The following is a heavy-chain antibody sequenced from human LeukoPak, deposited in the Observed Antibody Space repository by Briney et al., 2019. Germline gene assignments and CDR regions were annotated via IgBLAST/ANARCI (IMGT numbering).Heavy chain of an antibody. V-gene: IGHV3-7*01. J-gene: IGHJ6*03. D-gene: IGHD5-12*01. CDR2: IKQDGSEK. Sequence: PGGSLRLSCAAYGFTFSSYWMSWVRQAPGKGLEWVANIKQDGSEKYYVDSVKGRFTISRDNAKNSLYLQMNSLRAEDTAVYYCAREGWIKGYYYYMDVWGKGTTVTVSS. CDR3: AREGWIKGYYYYMDV. CDR1: GFTFSSYW.